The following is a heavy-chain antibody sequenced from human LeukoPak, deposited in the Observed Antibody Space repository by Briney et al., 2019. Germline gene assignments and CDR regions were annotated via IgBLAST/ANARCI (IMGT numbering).Heavy chain of an antibody. CDR2: FDPEDGET. V-gene: IGHV1-24*01. CDR3: AVGAPYYDILTGHKTLNWFDP. Sequence: ASVKVSCKVSGYTLTELSMHWVRQAPGKGLEWMGGFDPEDGETIYAQKFQGRVTITADESTSTAYMELSSLRSEDTAVYYCAVGAPYYDILTGHKTLNWFDPWGQGTLVTVSS. CDR1: GYTLTELS. J-gene: IGHJ5*02. D-gene: IGHD3-9*01.